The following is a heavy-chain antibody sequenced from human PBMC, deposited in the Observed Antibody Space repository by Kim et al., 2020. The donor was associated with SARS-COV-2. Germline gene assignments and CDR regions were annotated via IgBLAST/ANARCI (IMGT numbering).Heavy chain of an antibody. Sequence: SQTLSLTCAISGDSVSSNNAAWNWIRQSPSRGLEWLGRTYYRSKWYNDYAASVRSRITINPDTSRNQFSLQLNSVTPEDTAVYYCVRVAYSGYHRPYFDYWGQGTLVTVSS. CDR1: GDSVSSNNAA. CDR3: VRVAYSGYHRPYFDY. J-gene: IGHJ4*02. V-gene: IGHV6-1*01. D-gene: IGHD5-12*01. CDR2: TYYRSKWYN.